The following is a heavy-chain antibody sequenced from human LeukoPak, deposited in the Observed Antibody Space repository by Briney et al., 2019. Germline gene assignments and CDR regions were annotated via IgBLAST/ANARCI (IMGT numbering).Heavy chain of an antibody. D-gene: IGHD3-3*01. CDR3: ARGRYYDFWSGYPQDYFDY. CDR2: IYTSGST. CDR1: GGSISSGSYY. V-gene: IGHV4-61*02. Sequence: SETLSLTCTVSGGSISSGSYYWSWIRQPAGKGLEWIGRIYTSGSTNYNPSLKSRVTISVDTSKNQFSLKLSSVTAADTAVYYCARGRYYDFWSGYPQDYFDYWGQGTLVTVSS. J-gene: IGHJ4*02.